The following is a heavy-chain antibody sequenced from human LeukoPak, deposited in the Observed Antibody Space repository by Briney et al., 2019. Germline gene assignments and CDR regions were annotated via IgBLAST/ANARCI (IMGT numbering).Heavy chain of an antibody. D-gene: IGHD1-26*01. CDR2: INPNSGGT. CDR1: GYTFTGYY. J-gene: IGHJ4*02. Sequence: ASVKVSCKASGYTFTGYYMHWVRQAPGQGLEWMGWINPNSGGTNYAQKFQGRVTMTRDTSISTAYMELSSLRSEDTAVYYCARDSSRAHSGSQSAPDYWGQGTLVTVSS. CDR3: ARDSSRAHSGSQSAPDY. V-gene: IGHV1-2*02.